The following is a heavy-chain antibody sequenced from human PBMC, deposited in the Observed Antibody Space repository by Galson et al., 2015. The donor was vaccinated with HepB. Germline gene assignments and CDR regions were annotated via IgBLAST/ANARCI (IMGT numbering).Heavy chain of an antibody. D-gene: IGHD4-17*01. CDR1: GGTFSSYA. J-gene: IGHJ4*02. Sequence: SGKVSCKASGGTFSSYAISWVRQAPGQGLEWMGRIIPILGIANYAQKFQGRVTITADKSTSTAYMELSSLRSEDTAVYYCARGSLTTTGPDYWGQGTLVTVSS. CDR2: IIPILGIA. CDR3: ARGSLTTTGPDY. V-gene: IGHV1-69*04.